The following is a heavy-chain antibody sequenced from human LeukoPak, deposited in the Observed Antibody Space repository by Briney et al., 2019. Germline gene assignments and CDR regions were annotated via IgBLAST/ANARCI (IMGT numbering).Heavy chain of an antibody. V-gene: IGHV4-39*07. D-gene: IGHD3-22*01. CDR3: AREEGFGDSSGYYDY. J-gene: IGHJ4*02. CDR2: IYYSGST. CDR1: GGSISSSSYY. Sequence: PSETLPLTCTVSGGSISSSSYYWGWIRQPPGKGLEWIGSIYYSGSTYYNPSLKSRVTISVDTSKNQFSLKLSSVTAADTAVYYCAREEGFGDSSGYYDYWGQGTLVTVSS.